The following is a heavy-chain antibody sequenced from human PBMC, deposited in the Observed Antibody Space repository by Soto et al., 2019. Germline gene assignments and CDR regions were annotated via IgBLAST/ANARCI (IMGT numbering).Heavy chain of an antibody. CDR1: GFTFSCSA. J-gene: IGHJ4*02. D-gene: IGHD5-18*01. CDR3: TSQGYSYGFVY. V-gene: IGHV3-73*01. CDR2: IRSKANSYAT. Sequence: PGGSLRLSCAASGFTFSCSAMHWVRQASGKGLEWVGRIRSKANSYATAYVASVKGRFTISRDDSKNTAYLQMNSLKTEDTAVYYCTSQGYSYGFVYWGQGTLVTVSS.